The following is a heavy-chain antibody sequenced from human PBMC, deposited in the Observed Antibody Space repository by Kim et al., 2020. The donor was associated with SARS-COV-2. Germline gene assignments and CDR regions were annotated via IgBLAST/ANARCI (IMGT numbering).Heavy chain of an antibody. CDR1: GFTFSSYA. D-gene: IGHD3-22*01. CDR2: ISGSGGST. CDR3: AKDVYDSSGYYYPGAAFDI. J-gene: IGHJ3*02. Sequence: GGSLRLSCAASGFTFSSYAMSWVRQAPGKGLEWVSAISGSGGSTYYADSVKGRFTISRDNSKNTLYLQMNSLRAEDTAVYYCAKDVYDSSGYYYPGAAFDIWGQGTMVTVSS. V-gene: IGHV3-23*01.